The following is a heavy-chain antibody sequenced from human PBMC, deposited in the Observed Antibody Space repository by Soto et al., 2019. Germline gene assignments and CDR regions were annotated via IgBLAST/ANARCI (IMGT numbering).Heavy chain of an antibody. CDR1: GFTVSGKY. CDR3: ARGPFEYYAMDV. J-gene: IGHJ6*02. Sequence: EVQLVETGGGLIQPGGSLRLSCAASGFTVSGKYMSWVRQAPGKGLEWVSIIYSGGSTYYADSVKGRLTISRDNSKNTLYLQMNSLRAEDTAVYYCARGPFEYYAMDVWGQGTTVTVSS. CDR2: IYSGGST. V-gene: IGHV3-53*02.